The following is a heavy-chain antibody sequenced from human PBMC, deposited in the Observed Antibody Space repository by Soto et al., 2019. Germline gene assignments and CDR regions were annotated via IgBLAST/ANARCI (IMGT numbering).Heavy chain of an antibody. CDR2: VYQTVST. Sequence: SETLSLICTVSGYSISNGYYWAWIRQSPGKGLEWIGSVYQTVSTYYNPSLESRVTILVDIAKNHFSLRLNSVTAADTAVYFCAREKGHSNPFDFWGPGMLVTVSS. V-gene: IGHV4-38-2*02. CDR1: GYSISNGYY. CDR3: AREKGHSNPFDF. J-gene: IGHJ4*02. D-gene: IGHD4-4*01.